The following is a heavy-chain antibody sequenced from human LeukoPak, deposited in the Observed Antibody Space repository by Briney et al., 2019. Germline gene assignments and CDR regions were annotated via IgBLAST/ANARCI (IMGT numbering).Heavy chain of an antibody. V-gene: IGHV3-23*01. Sequence: AGGSLRLSCAASGFTFSSYAMSWVRQAPGKGLEWVSAISGSGGSTYYADSVKGRFTISRDNSKNTLYLQMNSLRAEDTAVYYCAKSEGYSYGYGRDYWGQGTLVTVSS. CDR2: ISGSGGST. CDR1: GFTFSSYA. CDR3: AKSEGYSYGYGRDY. D-gene: IGHD5-18*01. J-gene: IGHJ4*02.